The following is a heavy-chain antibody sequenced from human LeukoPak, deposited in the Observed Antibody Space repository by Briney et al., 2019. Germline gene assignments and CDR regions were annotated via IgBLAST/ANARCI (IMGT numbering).Heavy chain of an antibody. CDR3: AKLVTHFDY. D-gene: IGHD4-23*01. V-gene: IGHV3-23*01. Sequence: GGSLRLSCAASGFTLSSYAMSWVRQAPGKGLEWVSSISGSGGNTYYADSVKGRFTISRDNSKNTLYMQMNSLRAEDTAVYYCAKLVTHFDYWGQGTLVTVSS. CDR1: GFTLSSYA. CDR2: ISGSGGNT. J-gene: IGHJ4*02.